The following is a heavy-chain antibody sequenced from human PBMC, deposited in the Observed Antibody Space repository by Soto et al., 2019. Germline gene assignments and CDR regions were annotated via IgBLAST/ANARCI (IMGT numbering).Heavy chain of an antibody. CDR3: ARDRGSYALDY. J-gene: IGHJ4*02. CDR2: ISANNGNT. D-gene: IGHD1-26*01. Sequence: QVQLVQSGAGVKKPGASVKVSCKASGYTFTSYGVSWVRQAPGQGLAWMGWISANNGNTNYAQKLQGRVTMTTHTSTSTAYLDLRSLRSDDTAVYYCARDRGSYALDYWGQGTLVTVSS. CDR1: GYTFTSYG. V-gene: IGHV1-18*01.